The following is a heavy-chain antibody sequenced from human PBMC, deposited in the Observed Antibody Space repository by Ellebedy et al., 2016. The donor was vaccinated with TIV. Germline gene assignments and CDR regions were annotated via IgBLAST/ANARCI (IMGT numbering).Heavy chain of an antibody. Sequence: SQTLSLTCAISGDSVSSNSATWNWIRQSPSRGLEWLGRTYYRSKWYNDYAVSVKSRITINPDTSKNQFSLQLNSVTPEDTAVYYCARVPVNYDILTGNDLDYYYYGMDVWGQGTTVTVSS. V-gene: IGHV6-1*01. J-gene: IGHJ6*02. CDR2: TYYRSKWYN. CDR3: ARVPVNYDILTGNDLDYYYYGMDV. D-gene: IGHD3-9*01. CDR1: GDSVSSNSAT.